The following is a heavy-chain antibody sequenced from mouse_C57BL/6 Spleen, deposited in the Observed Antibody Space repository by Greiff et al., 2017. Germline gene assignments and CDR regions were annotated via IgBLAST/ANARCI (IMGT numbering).Heavy chain of an antibody. CDR3: ARSGDYGSSRFDY. V-gene: IGHV1-26*01. CDR1: GYTFTDYY. D-gene: IGHD1-1*01. CDR2: INPNNGGT. Sequence: VQLQQSGPELVKPGASVKISCKASGYTFTDYYMNWVKQSHGKSLEWIGDINPNNGGTSYNQKFKGKATLTVDKSSSTAYMELRSLTSEDSAVYYCARSGDYGSSRFDYWGQGTTLTVSS. J-gene: IGHJ2*01.